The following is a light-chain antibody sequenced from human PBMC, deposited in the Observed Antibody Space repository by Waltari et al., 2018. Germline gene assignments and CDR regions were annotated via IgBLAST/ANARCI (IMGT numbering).Light chain of an antibody. J-gene: IGLJ2*01. V-gene: IGLV2-23*01. Sequence: QSALTQPASVSGSLGQPITISCPGANSDVGTYNLVSWYQQHPGKAPKLMIYEGSKRPSGVSNRVSGSQAGNTASLTISGLQAEDDGDYYCCSYAGSSTYVLFGGGTKLTVL. CDR1: NSDVGTYNL. CDR3: CSYAGSSTYVL. CDR2: EGS.